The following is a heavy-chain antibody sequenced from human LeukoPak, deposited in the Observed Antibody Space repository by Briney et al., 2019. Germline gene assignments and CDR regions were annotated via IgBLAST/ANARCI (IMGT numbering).Heavy chain of an antibody. V-gene: IGHV4-4*07. Sequence: SETLSLTCTVSGGSISSYYWSWIRQPAGKGLEWIGRIYTSGSTNYNPSLKSRVTMSVDTSKNQFSLKLSSVTAADTAVYYCAREGTTVTTFGPGIDYWGQGTLVTVSS. J-gene: IGHJ4*02. D-gene: IGHD4-11*01. CDR2: IYTSGST. CDR1: GGSISSYY. CDR3: AREGTTVTTFGPGIDY.